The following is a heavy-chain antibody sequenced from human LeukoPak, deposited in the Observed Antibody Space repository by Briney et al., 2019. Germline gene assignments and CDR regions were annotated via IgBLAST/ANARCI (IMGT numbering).Heavy chain of an antibody. CDR3: ARPLSLGYCSGGSCYGRGAWFDR. D-gene: IGHD2-15*01. CDR2: TYHSGST. J-gene: IGHJ5*02. CDR1: GGSISCSNW. Sequence: SGPQSLTCAAAGGSISCSNWWGRVRQPPGQGLEWIGQTYHSGSTNYNPSLRRRVTISVDKSKNQFSLKLRSVTAADTAVYYCARPLSLGYCSGGSCYGRGAWFDRWGQGTLVTVSS. V-gene: IGHV4-4*02.